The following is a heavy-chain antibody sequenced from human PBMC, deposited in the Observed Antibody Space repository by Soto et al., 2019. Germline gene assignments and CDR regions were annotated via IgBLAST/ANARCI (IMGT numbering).Heavy chain of an antibody. V-gene: IGHV3-23*01. D-gene: IGHD6-13*01. Sequence: EVQLLESGGGLVQPGGSLRLSCAASGFTFSSYAMSWVRQAPGKGLEWVSVISGSGGSTYYADSVKGRFTISRDNSKNALYLQMNSLRAEDTAVYYCAREYSSSWYWEAFDIWGQGTMVTVSS. CDR2: ISGSGGST. CDR1: GFTFSSYA. CDR3: AREYSSSWYWEAFDI. J-gene: IGHJ3*02.